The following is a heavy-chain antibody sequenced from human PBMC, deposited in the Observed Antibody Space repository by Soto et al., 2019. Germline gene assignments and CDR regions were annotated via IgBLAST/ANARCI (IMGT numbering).Heavy chain of an antibody. CDR1: GFTFDDYA. CDR2: ISWNSGSI. J-gene: IGHJ4*02. CDR3: VKDKRYNNTWYLDY. Sequence: PGGSLRLSCAASGFTFDDYAMHWVRQAPGKGLEWVASISWNSGSIGYADSVKGRFTISRDNAKNSLSLQMNSLRPEDMALYHCVKDKRYNNTWYLDYWGQGTLVTVSS. D-gene: IGHD6-13*01. V-gene: IGHV3-9*03.